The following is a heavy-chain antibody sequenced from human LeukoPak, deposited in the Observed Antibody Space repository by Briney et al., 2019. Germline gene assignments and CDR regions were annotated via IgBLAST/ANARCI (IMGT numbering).Heavy chain of an antibody. D-gene: IGHD7-27*01. Sequence: GGSLRLSCAASGFTFSSYAMHWVSQAPGKGLEYVSAISSNGGSTYYANSVKGRFTISRDNSKNTLYLQMGSLRAEDMAVYYCARALTRGPGYADAFDIWGQGTMVTVSS. CDR3: ARALTRGPGYADAFDI. CDR2: ISSNGGST. V-gene: IGHV3-64*01. J-gene: IGHJ3*02. CDR1: GFTFSSYA.